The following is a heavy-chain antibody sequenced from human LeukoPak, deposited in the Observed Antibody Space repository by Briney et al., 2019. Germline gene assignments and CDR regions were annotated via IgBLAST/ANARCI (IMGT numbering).Heavy chain of an antibody. CDR1: GFTFGSYW. CDR2: IKHDGSDH. Sequence: GGSLRLSCVGSGFTFGSYWMSWVRQAPGKGLEGVANIKHDGSDHYYADSVADRFTSSRDNAKNSLYLEMSSRRAEDAAVYFCVRHPGSYNVLTGYSYYFDYWGQGTLVTVSS. CDR3: VRHPGSYNVLTGYSYYFDY. J-gene: IGHJ4*02. D-gene: IGHD3-9*01. V-gene: IGHV3-7*01.